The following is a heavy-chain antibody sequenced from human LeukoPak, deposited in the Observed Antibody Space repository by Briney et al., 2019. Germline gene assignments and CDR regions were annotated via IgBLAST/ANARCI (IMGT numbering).Heavy chain of an antibody. D-gene: IGHD4-17*01. V-gene: IGHV4-59*08. CDR1: GGSISSFY. CDR2: IHPSGST. Sequence: SSETLSLTCTVSGGSISSFYWSWIRQPPGKGLEWIGYIHPSGSTNYNPSLKSRVTISVDTSRNQFSLNLRSVTAADTAVYFCARRNYGDYDHYFDYWGQGILVTVSS. CDR3: ARRNYGDYDHYFDY. J-gene: IGHJ4*02.